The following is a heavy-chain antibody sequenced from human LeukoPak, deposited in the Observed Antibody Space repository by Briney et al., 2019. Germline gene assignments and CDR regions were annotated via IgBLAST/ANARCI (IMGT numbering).Heavy chain of an antibody. D-gene: IGHD3-22*01. Sequence: GGSLRLSCAASGVTLSSYAMSWVRQAPGKGLEWVSAISGSGGSTYYADSVKGRFTISRDNSKNTLYLQMNSLRAEDTAVYYCAKDGDYYDSSGSPFDYWGQGTLVTVSS. CDR3: AKDGDYYDSSGSPFDY. J-gene: IGHJ4*02. CDR2: ISGSGGST. CDR1: GVTLSSYA. V-gene: IGHV3-23*01.